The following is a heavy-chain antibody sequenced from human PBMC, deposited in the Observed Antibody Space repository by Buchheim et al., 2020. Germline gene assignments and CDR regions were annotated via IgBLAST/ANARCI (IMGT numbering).Heavy chain of an antibody. CDR2: ISGSGGST. CDR3: AKGPWSAHCSGGSCSPNYYYYGMDV. J-gene: IGHJ6*02. CDR1: GFTFSSYA. Sequence: EVQLLESGGGLVQPGGSLRLSCAASGFTFSSYAMSWVRQAPGKGLEWVSAISGSGGSTYYADSVKGRFTISRDNSKNTLYLQMNSLRAEDTAVYYCAKGPWSAHCSGGSCSPNYYYYGMDVWGQGTT. D-gene: IGHD2-15*01. V-gene: IGHV3-23*01.